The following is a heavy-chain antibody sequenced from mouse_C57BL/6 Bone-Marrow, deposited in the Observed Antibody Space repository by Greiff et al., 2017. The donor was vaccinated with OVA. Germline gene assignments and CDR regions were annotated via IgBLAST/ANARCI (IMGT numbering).Heavy chain of an antibody. J-gene: IGHJ2*01. CDR2: INPGSGGT. Sequence: QVQLQQSGAELVRPGTSVKVSCKASGYAFTNYLIEWVKQRPGQGLEWIGVINPGSGGTNYNEKFKGKATLTADKSSSTAYMQLSSLTSEDSAVDFCARLDFGVDYWGQGTTLTVSS. CDR1: GYAFTNYL. CDR3: ARLDFGVDY. D-gene: IGHD3-1*01. V-gene: IGHV1-54*01.